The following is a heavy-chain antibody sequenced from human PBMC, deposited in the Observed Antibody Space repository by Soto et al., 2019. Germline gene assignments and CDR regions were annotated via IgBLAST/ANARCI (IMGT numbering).Heavy chain of an antibody. CDR1: GFTFSSSS. V-gene: IGHV3-48*01. J-gene: IGHJ4*02. CDR2: ISSSSSAI. D-gene: IGHD3-3*01. CDR3: AIDYDLSY. Sequence: EVQLVESGGGLVQPGGSLRLSCAASGFTFSSSSMNWVRQAPGKGLEWVSYISSSSSAIYYADSVKGRFTISRDNAKNSLYLQMNSLRAEDTAVYYCAIDYDLSYWGQGTLVTVSS.